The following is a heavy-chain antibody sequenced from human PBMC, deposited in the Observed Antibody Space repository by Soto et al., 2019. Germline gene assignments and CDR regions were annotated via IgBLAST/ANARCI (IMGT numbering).Heavy chain of an antibody. J-gene: IGHJ4*02. CDR2: ISGSGGST. V-gene: IGHV3-23*01. D-gene: IGHD2-2*01. Sequence: GGSLRLSCAASGFTFSSYAMSWVRQAPGKGLEWVSAISGSGGSTYYADSVKGRFTISRDNSKNTLYLQMNSLRAEDTAVYYCTSDIVVVPAAIRWGQGTLVTVS. CDR3: TSDIVVVPAAIR. CDR1: GFTFSSYA.